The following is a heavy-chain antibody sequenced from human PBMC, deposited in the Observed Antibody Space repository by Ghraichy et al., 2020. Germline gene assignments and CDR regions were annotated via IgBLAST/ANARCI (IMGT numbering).Heavy chain of an antibody. D-gene: IGHD4-23*01. CDR3: ASLSVITALDY. CDR1: GFTFSSHA. CDR2: ISYDGSNK. V-gene: IGHV3-30-3*01. J-gene: IGHJ4*02. Sequence: LNISCAASGFTFSSHAMHWVRQAPGKGLEWVAVISYDGSNKYYADSMKGRFTISRDNSKNTLYLQVNSLRAEDTAVYYCASLSVITALDYWGQGTLVTVSS.